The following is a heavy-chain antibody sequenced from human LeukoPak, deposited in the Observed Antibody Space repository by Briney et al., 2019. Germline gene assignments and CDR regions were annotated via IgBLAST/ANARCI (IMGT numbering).Heavy chain of an antibody. D-gene: IGHD3-22*01. V-gene: IGHV1-2*02. CDR2: MNPNSGVT. J-gene: IGHJ6*02. CDR3: ARDLEYYDSSGYYYYYGMDV. CDR1: GYSFTDYY. Sequence: GASVKVSCKPSGYSFTDYYMHWVRQAPGQGLEWMGCMNPNSGVTGYAQSFQGRVTMTRDTSISTAYMELNSLRSDDSAVYYCARDLEYYDSSGYYYYYGMDVWGQGTTVTVSS.